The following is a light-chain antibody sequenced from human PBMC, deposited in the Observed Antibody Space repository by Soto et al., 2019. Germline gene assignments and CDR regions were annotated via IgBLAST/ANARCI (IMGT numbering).Light chain of an antibody. J-gene: IGLJ3*02. CDR3: SSYTTSSTWV. Sequence: QSALTQPASVSGSPGQSITISCSGASSDIGNYNYVSWYQQHSGKAPKLMIYEVSNRPSGLSNRFSGSKSGNTASLTISGLQAEDEADYYCSSYTTSSTWVFGGGTKLTVL. CDR1: SSDIGNYNY. CDR2: EVS. V-gene: IGLV2-14*01.